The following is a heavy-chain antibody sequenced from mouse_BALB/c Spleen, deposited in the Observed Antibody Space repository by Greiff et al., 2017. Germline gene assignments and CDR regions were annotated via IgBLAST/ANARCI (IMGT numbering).Heavy chain of an antibody. V-gene: IGHV1-7*01. CDR2: INPSTGYT. D-gene: IGHD1-3*01. J-gene: IGHJ3*01. CDR3: ARSGSFAY. Sequence: VHLVESGAELAKPGASVKMSCKASGYTFTSYWMHWVKQRPGQGLEWIGYINPSTGYTEYNQKFKDKATLTADKSSSTAYMQLSSLTSEDSAVYYCARSGSFAYWGQGTLVTVSA. CDR1: GYTFTSYW.